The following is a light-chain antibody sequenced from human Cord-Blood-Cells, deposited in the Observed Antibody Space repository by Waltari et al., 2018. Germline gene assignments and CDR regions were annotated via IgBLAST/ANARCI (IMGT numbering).Light chain of an antibody. J-gene: IGLJ1*01. Sequence: QSALTQPRSVSGSPGQSVTISCTGTSSDVGGYNYDSWYQQHPGKAPKLMIYEVSKRPSGVPDRFSGSKSGNTASLAISGLQAEDEADDYCCSYAGSYTFVFGTGTKVTVL. CDR3: CSYAGSYTFV. CDR1: SSDVGGYNY. CDR2: EVS. V-gene: IGLV2-11*01.